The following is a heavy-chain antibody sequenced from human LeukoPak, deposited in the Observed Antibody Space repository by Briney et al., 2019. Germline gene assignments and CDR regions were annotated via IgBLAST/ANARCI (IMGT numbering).Heavy chain of an antibody. J-gene: IGHJ4*02. CDR1: GGSISGYY. CDR2: VYTNGDT. D-gene: IGHD6-13*01. V-gene: IGHV4-4*07. Sequence: SDTLSLTCTVSGGSISGYYWSWIRQPAGQGLEWIGRVYTNGDTRYNPSLKSRVTMTVGTSKNQISLKLRPVTAADTALYYCARAAGAAGGQYFDYWGQGSLVTVSS. CDR3: ARAAGAAGGQYFDY.